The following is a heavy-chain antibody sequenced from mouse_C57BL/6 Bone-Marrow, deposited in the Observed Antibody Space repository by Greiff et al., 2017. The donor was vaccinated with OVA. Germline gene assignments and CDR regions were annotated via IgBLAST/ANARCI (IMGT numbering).Heavy chain of an antibody. J-gene: IGHJ4*01. CDR1: GYTFTDYY. V-gene: IGHV1-76*01. CDR3: ARADYYCSSYDAMDY. Sequence: VKVVESGAELVRPGASVKLSCKASGYTFTDYYINWVKQRPGQGLEWIARIYPGSGTTYYNEKCKGKATLTAEKSSSTSYMQLSSLTSEDSAVFFCARADYYCSSYDAMDYWGQGTSVTVSS. CDR2: IYPGSGTT. D-gene: IGHD1-1*01.